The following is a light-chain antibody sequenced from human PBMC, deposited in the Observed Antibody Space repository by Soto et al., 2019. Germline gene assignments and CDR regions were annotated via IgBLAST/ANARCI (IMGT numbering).Light chain of an antibody. V-gene: IGLV2-8*01. J-gene: IGLJ2*01. CDR2: QVR. CDR1: SSDVGGYNY. Sequence: QSVLTQPPSASGSPGQSVTISCTGTSSDVGGYNYVSWYQQHPGKATKLMLYQVRERPPGVPDRFSGSKSGNTAYLTVSGLKAEDEADYYCSSYAGSDIVVFGGGTKLTGL. CDR3: SSYAGSDIVV.